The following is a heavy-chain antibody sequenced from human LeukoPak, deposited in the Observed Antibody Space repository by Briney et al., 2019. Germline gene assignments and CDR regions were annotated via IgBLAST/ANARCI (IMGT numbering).Heavy chain of an antibody. V-gene: IGHV3-21*04. J-gene: IGHJ3*02. CDR3: AKDTGRPTDAITMEDNAFDI. Sequence: GGSLRLSCAASGFTFSSYSMNWVRQAPGKGLEWVSSISSSSSYIYYADSVKGRFTISRDNAKNSLYLQMDSLRAEDTALYYCAKDTGRPTDAITMEDNAFDIWGQGTMVTVSS. CDR2: ISSSSSYI. D-gene: IGHD3-3*01. CDR1: GFTFSSYS.